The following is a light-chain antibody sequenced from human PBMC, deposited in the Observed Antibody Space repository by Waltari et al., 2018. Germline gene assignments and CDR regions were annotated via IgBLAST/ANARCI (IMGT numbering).Light chain of an antibody. V-gene: IGKV3-11*01. CDR3: QQYYAPLRT. Sequence: EVVLTQSPAILSLSPGERATLSCRASQSVRTFVAWYQQKPGQAPRLLIYDATNRATGIPARFSGSGSGTDFTLTISSLEPEDFAVYYCQQYYAPLRTFGQGTKVEVK. J-gene: IGKJ1*01. CDR1: QSVRTF. CDR2: DAT.